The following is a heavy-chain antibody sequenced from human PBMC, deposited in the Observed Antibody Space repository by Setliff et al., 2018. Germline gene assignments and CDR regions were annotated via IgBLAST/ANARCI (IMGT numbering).Heavy chain of an antibody. CDR1: GGSVSNSGFF. Sequence: SETLSLTCTVSGGSVSNSGFFWGWLRQAQGKGLEWIGNIYDSGSSNYNASLKSRLIITRDTSKNQISLKLISGTAADTAVYYCGRGFSWIEGWGNWFDPWGQGILVTVSS. CDR3: GRGFSWIEGWGNWFDP. CDR2: IYDSGSS. D-gene: IGHD2-15*01. V-gene: IGHV4-39*01. J-gene: IGHJ5*02.